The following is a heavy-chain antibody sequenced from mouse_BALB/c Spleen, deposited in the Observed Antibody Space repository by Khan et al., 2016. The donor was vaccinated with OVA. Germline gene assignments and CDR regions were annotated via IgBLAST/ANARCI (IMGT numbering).Heavy chain of an antibody. J-gene: IGHJ4*01. Sequence: VQLKQSGPEMVKPGASVKISCKASGYSFNGYFMNWVIQSPGKSLEWIGRINPYNGDIFYNQKFKGKATLTVDKSSSTARMELRSLASGDSAVYYCARGVDAYDYYPMDYWGQGTSVTVSS. D-gene: IGHD2-3*01. CDR1: GYSFNGYF. CDR2: INPYNGDI. CDR3: ARGVDAYDYYPMDY. V-gene: IGHV1-20*02.